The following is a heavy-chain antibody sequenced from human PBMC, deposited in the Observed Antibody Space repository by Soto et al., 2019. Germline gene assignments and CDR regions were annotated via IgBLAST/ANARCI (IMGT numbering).Heavy chain of an antibody. Sequence: QEQLVQSGGEVKKPGASVRVSCKASGYTFTKYGITWVRQAPGQGLEWMVWIGVYNGKTNYARKLQGRVIMTADTSASTTYMELRSLRSDDPAVYYYSRARYCTSPSCYNHYYYGMDIWSQGTTVSVSS. D-gene: IGHD2-2*02. CDR1: GYTFTKYG. CDR2: IGVYNGKT. CDR3: SRARYCTSPSCYNHYYYGMDI. J-gene: IGHJ6*02. V-gene: IGHV1-18*04.